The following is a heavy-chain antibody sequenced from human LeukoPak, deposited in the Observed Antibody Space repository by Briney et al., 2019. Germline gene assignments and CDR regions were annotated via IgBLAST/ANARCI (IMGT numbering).Heavy chain of an antibody. CDR1: GFAFSTYA. CDR2: ISGSGGST. J-gene: IGHJ1*01. V-gene: IGHV3-23*01. D-gene: IGHD4-23*01. Sequence: GGSLRLSCAASGFAFSTYAMSWVRQAPGKGLEWVSAISGSGGSTYYADSVKGRFTISRDNSKNTLYLQMNSLRAEDTAVYYCAKSNSPTTVVTPVFFQHWGQGTLVTVSS. CDR3: AKSNSPTTVVTPVFFQH.